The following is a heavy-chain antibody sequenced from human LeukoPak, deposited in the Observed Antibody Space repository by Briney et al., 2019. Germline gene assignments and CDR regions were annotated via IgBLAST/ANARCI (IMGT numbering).Heavy chain of an antibody. V-gene: IGHV4-39*07. CDR2: IYYSGST. CDR3: ARVDAGSGSYYPAEYFQH. CDR1: GGSISSSSCY. D-gene: IGHD3-10*01. Sequence: PSETLSLTCTVSGGSISSSSCYWGWIRQPPGKGLEWIGSIYYSGSTYYNPSLKSRVTISVDTSKNQFSLKLSSVTAADTAVYYCARVDAGSGSYYPAEYFQHWGQGTLVTVSS. J-gene: IGHJ1*01.